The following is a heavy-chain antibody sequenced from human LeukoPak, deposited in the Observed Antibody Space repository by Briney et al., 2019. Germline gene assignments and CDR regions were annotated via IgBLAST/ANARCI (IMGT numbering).Heavy chain of an antibody. Sequence: SETLSLTCSGPSSSIYYYYWSWIRQPPGKRLGTIGYIAYTGGTTYPPSHKRRVTISVDTSKNQRSLKLTSVTAADTAVYYCARLHWHCSSTRCYGGFDPWGQGTLVIVSS. D-gene: IGHD2-2*01. CDR1: SSSIYYYY. J-gene: IGHJ5*02. CDR3: ARLHWHCSSTRCYGGFDP. CDR2: IAYTGGT. V-gene: IGHV4-59*08.